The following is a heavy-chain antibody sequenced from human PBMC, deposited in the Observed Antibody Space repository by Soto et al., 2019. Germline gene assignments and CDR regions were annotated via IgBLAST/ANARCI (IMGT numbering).Heavy chain of an antibody. D-gene: IGHD4-17*01. CDR1: GFTFSSYA. CDR3: AKDTRYADYVRWFDS. J-gene: IGHJ5*01. CDR2: ITASGGRT. Sequence: GGSLRLSCTASGFTFSSYAMTWVRQAPGRGLEGVSGITASGGRTFYADSVKGRFTISRDNSRSTLYLQMNSLRADDTAVYYCAKDTRYADYVRWFDSWGQGTLVTVSS. V-gene: IGHV3-23*01.